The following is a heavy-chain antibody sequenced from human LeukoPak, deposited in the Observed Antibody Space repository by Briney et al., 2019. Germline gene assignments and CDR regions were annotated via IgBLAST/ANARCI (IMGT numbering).Heavy chain of an antibody. CDR3: ARREFRRLYYGMDV. Sequence: GASLQISGQGSGYIFTSYWIDWVRQLPGKGLEWMGIIYPGDSDTRYSPSFQGQVTISADKSISTAYLQWSSLKASDTAMYYCARREFRRLYYGMDVWGQGTTVTVSS. J-gene: IGHJ6*02. CDR1: GYIFTSYW. V-gene: IGHV5-51*01. D-gene: IGHD2-21*01. CDR2: IYPGDSDT.